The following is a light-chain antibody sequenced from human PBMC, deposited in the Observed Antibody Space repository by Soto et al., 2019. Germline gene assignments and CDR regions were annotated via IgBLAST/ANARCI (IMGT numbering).Light chain of an antibody. V-gene: IGLV1-51*01. J-gene: IGLJ2*01. CDR3: ATWDRSLSAGV. CDR1: SSNIGNNY. CDR2: DNG. Sequence: QSVLTQPPSVSAAPGQKVTISCSGSSSNIGNNYVSWYQQFPEAAPKLLIYDNGKRPSGIPDRFSGSKSGTSATLGITGLQTGDEADYYCATWDRSLSAGVFGGGTQLTVL.